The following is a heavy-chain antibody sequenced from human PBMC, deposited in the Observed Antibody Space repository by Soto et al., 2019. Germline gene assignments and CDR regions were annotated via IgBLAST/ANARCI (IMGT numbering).Heavy chain of an antibody. CDR3: ARDRGGVASNWFDP. J-gene: IGHJ5*02. Sequence: SETLSLTCTVSGGSISSYYWSWIRQPPGKGLEWIGYIHYSGSTKYNPSLKSRVTISVDTSKNQFSLKLSSVTAADTAVYYCARDRGGVASNWFDPWGQGPLVTVSP. CDR1: GGSISSYY. V-gene: IGHV4-59*01. CDR2: IHYSGST. D-gene: IGHD3-10*01.